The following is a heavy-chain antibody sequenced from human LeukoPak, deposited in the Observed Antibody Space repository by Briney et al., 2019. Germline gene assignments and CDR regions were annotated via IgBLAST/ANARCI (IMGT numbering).Heavy chain of an antibody. CDR3: ARSSTNAAAGTKVSFDY. CDR2: ISSSSSYI. D-gene: IGHD6-13*01. Sequence: GGSLRLSCAASGFTFSSYAMNWVRQAPGKGLEWVSSISSSSSYIYYADSVKGRFTISRDNAKNSLYLQMNSLRAEDTAVYYCARSSTNAAAGTKVSFDYWGQGTLVTVSS. V-gene: IGHV3-21*01. J-gene: IGHJ4*02. CDR1: GFTFSSYA.